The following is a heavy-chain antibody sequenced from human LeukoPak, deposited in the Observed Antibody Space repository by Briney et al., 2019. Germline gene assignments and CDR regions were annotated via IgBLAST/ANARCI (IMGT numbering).Heavy chain of an antibody. D-gene: IGHD4-23*01. J-gene: IGHJ4*02. V-gene: IGHV3-53*01. CDR2: IYGGGST. CDR3: ARRGDGGRSFDY. CDR1: GFTVRSSN. Sequence: GGSLTLSCAASGFTVRSSNMNWVRQPQGKGRGWVSLIYGGGSTYYADSVKGRFTISRDNSKNTLYLQMNSLRAEDTAVYYCARRGDGGRSFDYWGQGTLVTVSS.